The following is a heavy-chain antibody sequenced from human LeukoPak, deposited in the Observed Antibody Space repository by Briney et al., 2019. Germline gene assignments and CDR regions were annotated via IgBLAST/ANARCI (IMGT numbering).Heavy chain of an antibody. V-gene: IGHV5-51*01. Sequence: GEPLKISGKGSGYSFTSYWSGGARQLPGKGLEGMGIIYPGDSDTRYSPSFQGQVTISADKSISTAYLQWSSLKASDTAMYYCARLTGVVDSEPFDYWGQGTLVTVSS. J-gene: IGHJ4*02. CDR3: ARLTGVVDSEPFDY. CDR1: GYSFTSYW. D-gene: IGHD3-10*01. CDR2: IYPGDSDT.